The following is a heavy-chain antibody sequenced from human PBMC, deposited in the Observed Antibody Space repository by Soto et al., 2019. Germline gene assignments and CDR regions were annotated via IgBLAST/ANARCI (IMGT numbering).Heavy chain of an antibody. D-gene: IGHD2-21*02. J-gene: IGHJ6*02. CDR3: ARDRVVTVESDYFFGMDI. CDR1: EFTFSDSN. Sequence: GGSLRLSCVASEFTFSDSNMNWVRQAPGKGLEWVSYISSSGGTIYYGDSVKGRFTISRDNGKNSLFLQMNSLRDADTAVYYCARDRVVTVESDYFFGMDIWGQGTSVTVSS. V-gene: IGHV3-48*02. CDR2: ISSSGGTI.